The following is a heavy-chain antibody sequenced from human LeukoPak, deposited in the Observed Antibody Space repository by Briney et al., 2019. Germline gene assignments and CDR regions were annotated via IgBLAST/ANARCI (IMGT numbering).Heavy chain of an antibody. CDR3: ARGRANWGPFDI. V-gene: IGHV4-31*03. CDR1: GGSISSGGYY. D-gene: IGHD7-27*01. CDR2: IYYSGST. J-gene: IGHJ3*02. Sequence: SETLSLTCTVSGGSISSGGYYWSWIRQHPGKGLEWIGYIYYSGSTYYNPSLKSRVTISVDTSKNQFSLNVRSVTAADTAVYYCARGRANWGPFDIWGQGKMVTVSS.